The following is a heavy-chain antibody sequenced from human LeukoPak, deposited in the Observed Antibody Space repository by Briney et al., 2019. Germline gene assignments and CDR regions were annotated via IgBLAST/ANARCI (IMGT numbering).Heavy chain of an antibody. Sequence: ETLSLTCAVSGGSISISSYYWGWIRQPPGKGLEWVSGISGSGGSTYYADSVKGRFTISRDNSKNMLYLQMNSLRVEDTAVYYCAKGGSSSWHSFDYWGQGTLVTVSS. J-gene: IGHJ4*02. CDR3: AKGGSSSWHSFDY. V-gene: IGHV3-23*01. CDR2: ISGSGGST. CDR1: GGSISISSYY. D-gene: IGHD6-13*01.